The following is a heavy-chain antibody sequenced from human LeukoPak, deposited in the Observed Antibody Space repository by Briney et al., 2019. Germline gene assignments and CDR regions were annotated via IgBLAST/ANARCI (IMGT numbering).Heavy chain of an antibody. D-gene: IGHD4-17*01. J-gene: IGHJ4*02. V-gene: IGHV4-59*08. Sequence: SETLSLTCTVSGGSINYYYWSWIRQPPGKELEWIGFINYSGSTNYSPSLKSRVSISVDTSKNQFSLKLSSVTAADTAVYYCARQEDHDYFDYYFDYWGQGTLVTVSS. CDR3: ARQEDHDYFDYYFDY. CDR1: GGSINYYY. CDR2: INYSGST.